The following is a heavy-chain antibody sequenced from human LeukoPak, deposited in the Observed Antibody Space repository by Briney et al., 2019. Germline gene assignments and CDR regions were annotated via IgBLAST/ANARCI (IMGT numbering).Heavy chain of an antibody. CDR2: IYYSGST. V-gene: IGHV4-59*01. CDR1: GGSISSYY. CDR3: ARAKYPGELSH. D-gene: IGHD3-16*02. J-gene: IGHJ4*02. Sequence: SETLSLTCTVSGGSISSYYWSWIRQPPGKGLEWIGYIYYSGSTNYNPSLESRVTISVDTSKNQFSLKLSSVTAADTAVYYCARAKYPGELSHWGQGTLVTVSS.